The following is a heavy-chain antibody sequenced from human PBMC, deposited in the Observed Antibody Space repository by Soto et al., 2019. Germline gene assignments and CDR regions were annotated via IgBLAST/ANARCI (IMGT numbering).Heavy chain of an antibody. Sequence: PGESLKISCKGSGYSFTSYWIGWVRQMPGKGLEWMGIIYPGDSDTRYSPSFQGQVTISADKSISTAYLQWSSLKASDTAMYYCARLNGMDYSYGFGSHIDYWGQGTLVTVSS. D-gene: IGHD5-18*01. CDR2: IYPGDSDT. J-gene: IGHJ4*02. V-gene: IGHV5-51*01. CDR3: ARLNGMDYSYGFGSHIDY. CDR1: GYSFTSYW.